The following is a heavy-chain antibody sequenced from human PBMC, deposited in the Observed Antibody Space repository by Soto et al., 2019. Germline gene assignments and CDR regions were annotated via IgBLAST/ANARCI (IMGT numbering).Heavy chain of an antibody. Sequence: QVQLVESGGGVVQPGRSLRLSCAASGFTFSSYGMHWVRQAPGKGLEWVAVIWYDGSNKYYADSVKGRFTISRDNSKNTLYLQMNSLSAEDTAVYYCARDSSNWYYYYGMDVWGQGTTVTVSS. CDR1: GFTFSSYG. CDR2: IWYDGSNK. V-gene: IGHV3-33*01. J-gene: IGHJ6*02. D-gene: IGHD6-13*01. CDR3: ARDSSNWYYYYGMDV.